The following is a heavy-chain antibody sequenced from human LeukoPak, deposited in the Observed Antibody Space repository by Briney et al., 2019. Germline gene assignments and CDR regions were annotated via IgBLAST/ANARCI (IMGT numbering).Heavy chain of an antibody. CDR2: IYTSGST. D-gene: IGHD3-22*01. CDR3: ARSWGDYYDSSGYWYFDY. V-gene: IGHV4-4*07. Sequence: SETLSLTCTVSGGSISSYYWSWIRQPAGKGLEWIGRIYTSGSTNYNPSLKSRVTMSVDTSKNQFSLKLSSVTAADTAGYYCARSWGDYYDSSGYWYFDYWGQGTLVTVSS. J-gene: IGHJ4*02. CDR1: GGSISSYY.